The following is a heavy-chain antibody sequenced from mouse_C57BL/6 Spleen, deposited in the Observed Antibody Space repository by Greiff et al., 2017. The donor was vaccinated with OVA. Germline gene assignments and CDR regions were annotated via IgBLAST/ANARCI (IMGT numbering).Heavy chain of an antibody. CDR1: GYSITSGYY. CDR2: ISYDGSN. CDR3: ASYGYDGAWFAY. Sequence: EVKLVESGPGLVKPSQSLSLTCSVTGYSITSGYYWNWIRQFPGNKLEWMGYISYDGSNNYNPSLKNRISITRDTSKNQFFLKLNSVTTEDTATYYCASYGYDGAWFAYWGQGTLVTVSA. J-gene: IGHJ3*01. V-gene: IGHV3-6*01. D-gene: IGHD2-2*01.